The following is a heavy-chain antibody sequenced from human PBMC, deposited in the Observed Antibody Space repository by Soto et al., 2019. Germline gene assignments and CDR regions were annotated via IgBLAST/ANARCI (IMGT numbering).Heavy chain of an antibody. J-gene: IGHJ5*02. CDR3: ARDMKSVRFWGTNGFDP. V-gene: IGHV3-21*01. CDR2: ITLSSSYI. Sequence: GGSLRLSCGASGFNFGAFGMNWVRQAPGKGLEWVSSITLSSSYIYYADSVKGRFTVSRDNAKNSLYLDMKSLTVDDTAVYYCARDMKSVRFWGTNGFDPWGQGPLVTVSS. D-gene: IGHD3-16*01. CDR1: GFNFGAFG.